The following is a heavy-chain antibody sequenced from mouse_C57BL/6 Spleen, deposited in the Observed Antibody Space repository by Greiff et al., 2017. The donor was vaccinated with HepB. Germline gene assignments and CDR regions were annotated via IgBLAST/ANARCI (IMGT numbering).Heavy chain of an antibody. CDR1: GYTFTDYY. CDR2: INPYNGGT. V-gene: IGHV1-19*01. CDR3: ARSRKNDYDEAMDY. Sequence: VQLQQSGPVLVKPGASVKMSCKASGYTFTDYYMNWVKQSHGKSLEWIGVINPYNGGTSYNQKFKGKATLTVDKSSSTAYMGLNSLTSEDSAVYYCARSRKNDYDEAMDYWGQGTSVTVSS. J-gene: IGHJ4*01. D-gene: IGHD2-4*01.